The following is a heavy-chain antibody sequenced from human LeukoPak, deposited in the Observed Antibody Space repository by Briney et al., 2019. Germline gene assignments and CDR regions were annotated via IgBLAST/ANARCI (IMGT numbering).Heavy chain of an antibody. V-gene: IGHV3-9*01. D-gene: IGHD3-22*01. CDR2: ISWNSGGI. CDR1: GFPFDDYA. CDR3: AKDGMDYYDSSGYYWYYFDY. Sequence: GGSLRLSCAASGFPFDDYAMHWVRQAPGRGLEWVSGISWNSGGIGYAESVKGRFTISREKAKTSLYLQMNSLRAEDTALYYCAKDGMDYYDSSGYYWYYFDYWGQGTLVTVSS. J-gene: IGHJ4*02.